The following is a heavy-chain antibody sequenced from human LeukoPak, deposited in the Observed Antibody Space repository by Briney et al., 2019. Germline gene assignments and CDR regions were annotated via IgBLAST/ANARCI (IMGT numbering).Heavy chain of an antibody. V-gene: IGHV4-39*01. CDR1: GGSISSSSYY. D-gene: IGHD3-22*01. Sequence: SETLSLTCTVSGGSISSSSYYWGWIRQPPGKGLEWIGSIYYSGSTYYNPSLKSRVTISVDTSKNQFSLKLSSVTAADTAVYYCAVSDNYYDSSGYLNELFQHWSQGTLVTVSS. CDR2: IYYSGST. CDR3: AVSDNYYDSSGYLNELFQH. J-gene: IGHJ1*01.